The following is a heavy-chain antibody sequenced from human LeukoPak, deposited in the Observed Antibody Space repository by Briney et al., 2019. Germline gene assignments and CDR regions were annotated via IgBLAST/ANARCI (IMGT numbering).Heavy chain of an antibody. CDR2: IGSSGDIT. V-gene: IGHV3-23*01. CDR1: GFTFSSYG. J-gene: IGHJ5*02. Sequence: GGSLRLSCAASGFTFSSYGMSWVRQAPGIGLEWVSSIGSSGDITYYADSVKGRFTISRDNSKNTLYLQMNSLRAEDTAVYYCASFDWFDPWGQGTLVTVSS. CDR3: ASFDWFDP.